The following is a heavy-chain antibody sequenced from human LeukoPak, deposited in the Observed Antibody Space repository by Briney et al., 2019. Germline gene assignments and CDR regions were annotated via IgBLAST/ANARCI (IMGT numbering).Heavy chain of an antibody. CDR2: ISGSGSST. D-gene: IGHD2-2*01. CDR1: GFTFSNCA. CDR3: AKSSITVVVPAGNMDV. V-gene: IGHV3-23*01. Sequence: PGGSLRLSCAASGFTFSNCAMSWVRQAPGKGLEWVSAISGSGSSTYYADSVKGRFTISRDNSKNTLYLEMHSLRAEDTAVYYCAKSSITVVVPAGNMDVWGKGTTVTVSS. J-gene: IGHJ6*03.